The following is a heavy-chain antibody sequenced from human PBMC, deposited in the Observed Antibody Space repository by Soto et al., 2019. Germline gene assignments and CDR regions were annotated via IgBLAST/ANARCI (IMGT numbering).Heavy chain of an antibody. CDR3: ARVGGGYYYYYGMDV. Sequence: PGGSLRLSCAASGFTFSAYWMSWVRQAPGKGLEWVANIKQEGSEKYYVDSVKGRFTISRDNSKNSLYLQMNSLRAEDTAAYYCARVGGGYYYYYGMDVWGQGTTVTVSS. CDR1: GFTFSAYW. V-gene: IGHV3-7*01. CDR2: IKQEGSEK. D-gene: IGHD1-26*01. J-gene: IGHJ6*02.